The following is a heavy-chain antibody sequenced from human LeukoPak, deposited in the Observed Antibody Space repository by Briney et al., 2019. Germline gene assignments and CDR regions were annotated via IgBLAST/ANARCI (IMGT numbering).Heavy chain of an antibody. CDR3: ARGRILYSD. CDR2: INHSGST. J-gene: IGHJ4*02. Sequence: PSETLSLTCAVYGGSFSGYYWSWIRQPPGEGLEWIGEINHSGSTNYNPSLKSRVTISVDTSKNQFSLKLSSVTAADTAVYYCARGRILYSDWGQGTLVTVSS. V-gene: IGHV4-34*01. CDR1: GGSFSGYY. D-gene: IGHD2-8*01.